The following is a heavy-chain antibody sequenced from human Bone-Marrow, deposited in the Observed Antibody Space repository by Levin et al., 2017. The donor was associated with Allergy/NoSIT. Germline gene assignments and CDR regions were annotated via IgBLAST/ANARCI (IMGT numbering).Heavy chain of an antibody. D-gene: IGHD3-10*01. J-gene: IGHJ5*02. Sequence: GGSLRLSCAASGFTFTSHAMSWVRQVPGKGLKWVSSINERGDDTYYADSAKGRFSISRDNFKNIVYLQLNNLKVDDTALYYCARRVGKYFDPWGQGTPVTVSS. CDR2: INERGDDT. CDR1: GFTFTSHA. V-gene: IGHV3-23*01. CDR3: ARRVGKYFDP.